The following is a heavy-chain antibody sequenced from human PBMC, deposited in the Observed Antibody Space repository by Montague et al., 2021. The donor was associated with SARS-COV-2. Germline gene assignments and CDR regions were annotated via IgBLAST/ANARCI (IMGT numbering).Heavy chain of an antibody. CDR2: IYYSGST. J-gene: IGHJ6*02. CDR1: GGSISSYY. CDR3: ARDLVERSSWGTYYYYGMDV. Sequence: SETLSFTCTVSGGSISSYYWSWIRRPPGKGLEWIGYIYYSGSTNYNPSLKDRVTISVDTSKNQFSLKLSSVTAADTAVYYCARDLVERSSWGTYYYYGMDVWGQGTTVTVSS. D-gene: IGHD6-13*01. V-gene: IGHV4-59*01.